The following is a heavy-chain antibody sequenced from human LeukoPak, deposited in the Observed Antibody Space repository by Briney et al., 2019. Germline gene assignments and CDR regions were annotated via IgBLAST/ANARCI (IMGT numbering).Heavy chain of an antibody. CDR3: ARSRGSRGDAFDI. D-gene: IGHD3-10*01. J-gene: IGHJ3*02. V-gene: IGHV3-7*01. Sequence: GGSLSLSCAGSGFTFSSYWMSWVRQAPGKGLEWVANIKQDGSEKYYVDSVKGRFTISRDNAKNSLYLQMNSLRAEDTAVYYCARSRGSRGDAFDIWGQGTMVTVSS. CDR2: IKQDGSEK. CDR1: GFTFSSYW.